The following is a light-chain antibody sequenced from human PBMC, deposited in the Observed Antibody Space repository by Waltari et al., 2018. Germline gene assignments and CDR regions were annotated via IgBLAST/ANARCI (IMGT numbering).Light chain of an antibody. J-gene: IGLJ3*02. CDR1: SSNIGSNY. CDR2: RNN. Sequence: QSVLTQPPSASGTPGQRVTISCSGSSSNIGSNYVYWYQQLPGTAPKLPIYRNNKRPSGVPDRFSGSKSGTSASLAISGLRSEDEADYYCAAWDDSHRVFGGGTKLTVL. CDR3: AAWDDSHRV. V-gene: IGLV1-47*01.